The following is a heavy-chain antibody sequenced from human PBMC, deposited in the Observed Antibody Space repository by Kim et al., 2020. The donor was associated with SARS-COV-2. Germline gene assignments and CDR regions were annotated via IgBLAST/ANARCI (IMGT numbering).Heavy chain of an antibody. D-gene: IGHD5-12*01. J-gene: IGHJ5*02. CDR2: ISGSGGST. CDR1: GFTFSSYA. CDR3: AKDRWVATTAASQYNWFDP. V-gene: IGHV3-23*01. Sequence: GGSLRLSCAASGFTFSSYAMSWVRQAPGKGLEWVSAISGSGGSTYYADSVKGRFTISRDNSKNTLYLQMNSLRAEDTAVYYCAKDRWVATTAASQYNWFDPWGQGTLVTVSS.